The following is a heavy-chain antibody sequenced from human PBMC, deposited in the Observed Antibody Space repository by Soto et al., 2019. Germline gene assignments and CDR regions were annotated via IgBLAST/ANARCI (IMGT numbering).Heavy chain of an antibody. D-gene: IGHD3-22*01. Sequence: SVKVSCKASGGTFSRYAISWVRQAPGQGLEWMGGIIPLFAKANYAQKFQGRVTITADESTSTAYMELSSLRSEDTAVYYCARDGTLYDSSGYYYLYWGQGTLVTVSA. CDR1: GGTFSRYA. CDR2: IIPLFAKA. CDR3: ARDGTLYDSSGYYYLY. V-gene: IGHV1-69*13. J-gene: IGHJ4*02.